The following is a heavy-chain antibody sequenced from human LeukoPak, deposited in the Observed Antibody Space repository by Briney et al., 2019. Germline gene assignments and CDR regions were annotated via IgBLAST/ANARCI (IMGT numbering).Heavy chain of an antibody. J-gene: IGHJ5*02. CDR3: SVEDIVVVVAATNWFDP. CDR2: ISSSSSSYI. CDR1: GFTFSSYS. D-gene: IGHD2-15*01. Sequence: PGGSLRLSCAASGFTFSSYSMNWVRQAPGKGLEWVSSISSSSSSYIYYADSVKGRFTISRDNAKNSLYLQMNSLRAEDTAVYYCSVEDIVVVVAATNWFDPWGQGTLVTVSS. V-gene: IGHV3-21*01.